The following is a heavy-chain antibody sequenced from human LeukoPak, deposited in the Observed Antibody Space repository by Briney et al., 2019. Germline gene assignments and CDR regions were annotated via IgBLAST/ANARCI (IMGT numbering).Heavy chain of an antibody. D-gene: IGHD3-3*01. J-gene: IGHJ4*02. CDR2: IKQDGSEK. V-gene: IGHV3-7*01. CDR1: GFTFSSHW. CDR3: AREGGEAIFGVVPGDFDY. Sequence: GGSLRLSCAASGFTFSSHWMSWVRQAPGKGLEWVANIKQDGSEKYYVDSVKGRFTISRDNAKNSLYLQMNSLRAEDTAVYYCAREGGEAIFGVVPGDFDYWGQGTLVTVSS.